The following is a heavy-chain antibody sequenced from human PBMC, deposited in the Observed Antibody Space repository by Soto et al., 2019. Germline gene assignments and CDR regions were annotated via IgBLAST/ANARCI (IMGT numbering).Heavy chain of an antibody. CDR2: TVGGGNT. Sequence: EVQLVESGGGLVQPGGSLRLSCAASGITISNNHMSWVRQAPGKGLEWVSDTVGGGNTYYADSVRGRFSGSTENSKNTIYLQMNSLTVDDTAVYFCATTPFGYGGFPNWGQGTLVTVSS. J-gene: IGHJ4*02. V-gene: IGHV3-66*01. CDR3: ATTPFGYGGFPN. D-gene: IGHD5-12*01. CDR1: GITISNNH.